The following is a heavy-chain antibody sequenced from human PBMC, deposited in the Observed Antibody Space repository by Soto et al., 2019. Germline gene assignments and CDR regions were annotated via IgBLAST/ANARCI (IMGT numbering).Heavy chain of an antibody. CDR2: IIPIFGTA. CDR3: ASTKYDSSAYYYRHLRL. V-gene: IGHV1-69*06. CDR1: EDTFRNYA. Sequence: QVELVQSGAEVKKPGSSVKVSCQASEDTFRNYAISWVRQAPGQGLEWMGGIIPIFGTANYAQTFQGRVTITAETSANTVYSELSSLRSEDTAVYYCASTKYDSSAYYYRHLRLWGRGTLVTVSS. J-gene: IGHJ2*01. D-gene: IGHD3-22*01.